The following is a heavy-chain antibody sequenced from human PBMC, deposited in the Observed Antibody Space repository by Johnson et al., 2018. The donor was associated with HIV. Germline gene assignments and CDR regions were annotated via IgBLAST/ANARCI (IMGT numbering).Heavy chain of an antibody. V-gene: IGHV3-30*04. J-gene: IGHJ3*02. Sequence: QMLLVESGGGVVRPGRSLSLSCTASGFTFSTYALHWVRQAPGKGLEWVAILSDDVNNTYYADSVKGRFTISRDNSKNTLYLKMNSRRAEDTAVYYGARAYTYGAFDIWGQGTTVTISS. D-gene: IGHD5-18*01. CDR3: ARAYTYGAFDI. CDR1: GFTFSTYA. CDR2: LSDDVNNT.